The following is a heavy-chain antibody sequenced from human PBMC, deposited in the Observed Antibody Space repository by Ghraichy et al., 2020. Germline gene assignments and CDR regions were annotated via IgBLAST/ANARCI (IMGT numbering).Heavy chain of an antibody. V-gene: IGHV4-59*08. J-gene: IGHJ4*02. D-gene: IGHD1-7*01. Sequence: SETLSLTCTVSGGSISSYYWSWIRQPPGKGLEWIGYIYYSGSTNYNPSLKSRVTISVDTSKNQFSLKLSSVTAADTAVYYCARARNWNYPFDYWGQGTLVTVSS. CDR2: IYYSGST. CDR3: ARARNWNYPFDY. CDR1: GGSISSYY.